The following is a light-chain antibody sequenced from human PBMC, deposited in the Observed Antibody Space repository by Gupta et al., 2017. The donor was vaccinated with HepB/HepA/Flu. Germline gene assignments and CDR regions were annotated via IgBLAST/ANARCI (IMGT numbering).Light chain of an antibody. CDR2: WGS. CDR1: QSLLYSNGYHY. Sequence: DIVLTPSPLSLPVPPGEPASISCRSSQSLLYSNGYHYLDWYLQKPGQSPQILIYWGSNRAPGVPDRFSVSRSGTDFTLTISRVEAEDVGIYYCCQAIQTPFTFGHGTRVDIK. J-gene: IGKJ3*01. CDR3: CQAIQTPFT. V-gene: IGKV2-28*01.